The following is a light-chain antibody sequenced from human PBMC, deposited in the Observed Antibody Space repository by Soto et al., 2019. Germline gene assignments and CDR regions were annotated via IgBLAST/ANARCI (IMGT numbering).Light chain of an antibody. Sequence: DIVLTQSPDSLAVSLGERVTISCKSSHNILNTSNKRNYLAWFQQKPGQAPKLVIYWASSREFGVPDRFSGGGSVTDFTLSISSLQAEDVAVYYCQQYYNAPLTFGGGTRLDI. CDR2: WAS. J-gene: IGKJ4*01. CDR1: HNILNTSNKRNY. V-gene: IGKV4-1*01. CDR3: QQYYNAPLT.